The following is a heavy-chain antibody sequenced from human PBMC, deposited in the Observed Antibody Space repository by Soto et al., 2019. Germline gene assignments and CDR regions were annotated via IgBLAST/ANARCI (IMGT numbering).Heavy chain of an antibody. CDR3: ATGDNRDFWSGYSYYYYGMDV. J-gene: IGHJ6*04. CDR2: IIPIFGTA. V-gene: IGHV1-69*13. CDR1: GGTFSSYA. D-gene: IGHD3-3*01. Sequence: SVKVSCKASGGTFSSYAISWVRQAPGQGLEWMGGIIPIFGTANYAQKFQGRVTITADESTSTAYMELSRLRSEDTAVYYCATGDNRDFWSGYSYYYYGMDVWGKGTTVTVSS.